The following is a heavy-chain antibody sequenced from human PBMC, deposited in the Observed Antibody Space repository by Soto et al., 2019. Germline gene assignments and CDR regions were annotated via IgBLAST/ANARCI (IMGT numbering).Heavy chain of an antibody. CDR2: ISGSGGST. Sequence: PGGSLRLSCAASGFTFSSYAMSWVRQAPGKGLEWVSAISGSGGSTYYADSVKGRFTISRDNSKNTLYLQMNSLRAEDTAVYYCAKTGQFLSIKSNWFDPWGQGTPVTVSS. CDR3: AKTGQFLSIKSNWFDP. CDR1: GFTFSSYA. V-gene: IGHV3-23*01. J-gene: IGHJ5*02. D-gene: IGHD3-3*01.